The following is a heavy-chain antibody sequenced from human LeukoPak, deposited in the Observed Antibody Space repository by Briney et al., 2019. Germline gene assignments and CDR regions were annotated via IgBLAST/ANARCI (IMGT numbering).Heavy chain of an antibody. D-gene: IGHD2-15*01. CDR3: ARRACCSGGSCYCFDY. J-gene: IGHJ4*02. V-gene: IGHV4-59*08. CDR2: IYYSGTT. Sequence: SETLSLTCTVSGDSIDTYYWSWIRQPPGKGLEYIGYIYYSGTTNYNPSLKSRVTISVDTSKNQFSLKLTSVTAADTAVYYCARRACCSGGSCYCFDYWGQGTLVTVSS. CDR1: GDSIDTYY.